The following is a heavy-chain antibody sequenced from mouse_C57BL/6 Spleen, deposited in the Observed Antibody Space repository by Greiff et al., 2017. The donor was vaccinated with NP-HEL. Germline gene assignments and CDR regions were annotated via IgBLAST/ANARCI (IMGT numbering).Heavy chain of an antibody. V-gene: IGHV1-52*01. J-gene: IGHJ2*01. CDR1: GYTFTSYC. CDR2: IDPHDGET. CDR3: AREGYGSSYW. D-gene: IGHD1-1*01. Sequence: QVQLQQPGAYLVRPGSSVKLSCKASGYTFTSYCMHSVKQTHIPRLSRIFPIDPHDGETHTNQKFKDKATLTVDKSSSTAYMQLSSLTSEDSAGYYCAREGYGSSYWWGQGTTLTVSS.